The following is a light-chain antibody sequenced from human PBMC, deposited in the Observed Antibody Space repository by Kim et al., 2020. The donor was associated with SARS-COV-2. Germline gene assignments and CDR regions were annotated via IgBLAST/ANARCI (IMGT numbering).Light chain of an antibody. J-gene: IGKJ3*01. Sequence: LSRGESPTHPRRASSGVRSYLAGYAQEPGQAPRLLIYGASNRATGIPARFSGSGSGTDFTLTLSSLEPEDFAVYYCQQRSSWPPTFGPGTKVDIK. CDR1: SGVRSY. V-gene: IGKV3-11*01. CDR3: QQRSSWPPT. CDR2: GAS.